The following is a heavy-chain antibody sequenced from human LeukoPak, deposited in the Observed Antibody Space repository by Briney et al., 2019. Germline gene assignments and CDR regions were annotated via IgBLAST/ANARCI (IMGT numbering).Heavy chain of an antibody. CDR2: INHSGST. Sequence: SETLSLTCTVSGDSLVSGYYWSWIRQPPGKGLEWIGEINHSGSTNYNPSLKSRVTISVDTSKNQFSLKLSSVTAADTAVYYCARYNWNDGGWFDPWGQGTLVTVSS. CDR1: GDSLVSGYY. J-gene: IGHJ5*02. V-gene: IGHV4-34*01. CDR3: ARYNWNDGGWFDP. D-gene: IGHD1-1*01.